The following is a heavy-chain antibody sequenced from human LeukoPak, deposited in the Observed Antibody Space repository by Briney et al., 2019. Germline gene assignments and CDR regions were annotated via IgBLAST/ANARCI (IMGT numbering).Heavy chain of an antibody. J-gene: IGHJ4*02. D-gene: IGHD2-15*01. CDR3: ASPPSGSPRI. Sequence: PGGSLRLSCAASGFTFSSYGMHWVRQAPGKGLEWVAFIRYDGSNKYYADPVKGRFTISRDNSKNTLYLQMNSLRAEDTAVYYCASPPSGSPRIWGQGTLVTVSS. CDR1: GFTFSSYG. CDR2: IRYDGSNK. V-gene: IGHV3-30*02.